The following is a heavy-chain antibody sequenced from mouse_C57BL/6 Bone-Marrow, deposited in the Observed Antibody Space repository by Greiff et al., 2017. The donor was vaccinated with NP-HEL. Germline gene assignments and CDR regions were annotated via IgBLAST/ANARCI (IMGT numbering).Heavy chain of an antibody. CDR1: GFTFSDYY. J-gene: IGHJ1*03. Sequence: EVQLVESGGGLVQPGGSLKLSCAASGFTFSDYYMYWVRQTPEKRLEWVAYISNGGGSTYYPDTVKGRFTISRDNAKNTLYLQMSRLKSEDTAMYYCERQGKGPDYCGYVVGYFDVWGTGTPVTVSS. D-gene: IGHD2-2*01. V-gene: IGHV5-12*01. CDR3: ERQGKGPDYCGYVVGYFDV. CDR2: ISNGGGST.